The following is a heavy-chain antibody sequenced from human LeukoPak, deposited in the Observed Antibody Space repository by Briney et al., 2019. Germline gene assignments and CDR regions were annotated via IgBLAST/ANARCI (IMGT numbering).Heavy chain of an antibody. Sequence: GGSLTLSCAASGLTVRPYWMTWARQARGKGLVWVASINKGGSEKCSVDSVKGRFPISRDNAKNSLYLQSNSLRAEDTAVYYCARGGFYFGSGSDTGDYWGQGTLVTVSS. D-gene: IGHD3-10*01. CDR3: ARGGFYFGSGSDTGDY. CDR2: INKGGSEK. CDR1: GLTVRPYW. J-gene: IGHJ4*02. V-gene: IGHV3-7*03.